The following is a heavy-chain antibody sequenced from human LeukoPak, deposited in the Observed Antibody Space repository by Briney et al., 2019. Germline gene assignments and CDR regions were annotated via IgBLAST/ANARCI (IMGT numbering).Heavy chain of an antibody. Sequence: SQTLSLTWTVSGRSISSSSYYWGWIRQPPGKGLEWIGSAYYSGSTYHNPSLKSRVTISVDTSKNPFSLKLSSVTAARPDMNNCGSRGYSQDSRGYYYFDYWGQGTLVTVSS. V-gene: IGHV4-39*01. CDR1: GRSISSSSYY. D-gene: IGHD3-22*01. J-gene: IGHJ4*02. CDR3: GSRGYSQDSRGYYYFDY. CDR2: AYYSGST.